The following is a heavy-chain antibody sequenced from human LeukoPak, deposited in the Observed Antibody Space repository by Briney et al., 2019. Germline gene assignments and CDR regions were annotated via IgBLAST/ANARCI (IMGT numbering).Heavy chain of an antibody. V-gene: IGHV1-8*01. CDR3: ARYRAITIFGVVIKHGMDV. CDR2: MNPNSGNT. D-gene: IGHD3-3*01. Sequence: ASVKVSCKASGYTFTSYDINWVRQATGQGLEWMGWMNPNSGNTGYAQKFQGRVTMTRNTSISTAYMELSSLRSEDTAVYYCARYRAITIFGVVIKHGMDVWGQGTTVTVSS. J-gene: IGHJ6*02. CDR1: GYTFTSYD.